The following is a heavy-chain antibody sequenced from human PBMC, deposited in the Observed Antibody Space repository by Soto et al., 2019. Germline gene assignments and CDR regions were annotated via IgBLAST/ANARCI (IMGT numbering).Heavy chain of an antibody. CDR2: IYYSGST. CDR3: AGVSYYVNWFDP. Sequence: SETLSLTCTVSGGSISSGGYYWSWIRQHPGKGLEWIGYIYYSGSTYYNPSLKSRVTISVDTSKNQFSLKLSSVTAADTAVYYCAGVSYYVNWFDPWGQGTLVTVSS. D-gene: IGHD3-10*02. J-gene: IGHJ5*02. V-gene: IGHV4-31*03. CDR1: GGSISSGGYY.